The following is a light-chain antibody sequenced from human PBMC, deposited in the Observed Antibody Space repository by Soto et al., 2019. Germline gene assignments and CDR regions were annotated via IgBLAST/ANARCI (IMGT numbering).Light chain of an antibody. CDR1: QNISVW. Sequence: DIQMTQSPSTLSASVGDGVTITCRASQNISVWLAWYQQRPGKAPKFLIYDASNLETGVSSRSSGSGSGTEFTLTIRSLQPDDFATYYCQQYDSSSPTFGQGTKLEIK. CDR2: DAS. CDR3: QQYDSSSPT. J-gene: IGKJ2*01. V-gene: IGKV1-5*01.